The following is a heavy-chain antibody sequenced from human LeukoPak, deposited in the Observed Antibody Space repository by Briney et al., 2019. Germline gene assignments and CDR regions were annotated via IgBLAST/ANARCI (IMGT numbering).Heavy chain of an antibody. Sequence: SETLPLTCAVYGGSFSGYYWSWIRQPPGKGLEWIGEINHSGSTNYNPSLKSRVTISVDTSKNQFSLKLSSVTAADTAVYYCARGFRYSSSNYWGQGTLVTVSS. J-gene: IGHJ4*02. CDR2: INHSGST. CDR3: ARGFRYSSSNY. D-gene: IGHD6-13*01. CDR1: GGSFSGYY. V-gene: IGHV4-34*01.